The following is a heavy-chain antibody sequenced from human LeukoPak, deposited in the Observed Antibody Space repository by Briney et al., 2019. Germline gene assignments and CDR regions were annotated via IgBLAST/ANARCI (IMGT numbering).Heavy chain of an antibody. J-gene: IGHJ4*02. V-gene: IGHV3-48*01. Sequence: PGGSLRLSCAASGFTFSSYEMNWARQAPGKGLEWVSYISGSSSTIYYADAVKGRFTISRDNAKNSLYLQMNSLRAEDTAVYYCARVASDSSGYYFNGWGQGTLVTVSS. CDR3: ARVASDSSGYYFNG. CDR2: ISGSSSTI. D-gene: IGHD3-22*01. CDR1: GFTFSSYE.